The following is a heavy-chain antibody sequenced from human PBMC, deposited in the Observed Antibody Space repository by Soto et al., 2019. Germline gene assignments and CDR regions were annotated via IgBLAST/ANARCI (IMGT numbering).Heavy chain of an antibody. CDR1: GFSFRNYA. D-gene: IGHD3-9*01. CDR3: ANGRATYGLLTHDY. CDR2: LTGSSSNT. V-gene: IGHV3-23*01. J-gene: IGHJ4*02. Sequence: EVQLLESGGGLVQPGGSLRLYCAASGFSFRNYAMSWVRQAPGKGLEWISTLTGSSSNTYYADSVKGRFAISRDNSRNTLYLQMHSLTAEDTAVYYCANGRATYGLLTHDYWGQGTLVTVSS.